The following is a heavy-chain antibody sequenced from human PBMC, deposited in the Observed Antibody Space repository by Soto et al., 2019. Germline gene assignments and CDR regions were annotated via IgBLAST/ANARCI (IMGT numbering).Heavy chain of an antibody. CDR1: GGSITSSEYY. J-gene: IGHJ4*02. D-gene: IGHD1-7*01. V-gene: IGHV4-39*01. Sequence: SETLSLTCTVSGGSITSSEYYWAWIRQPPAKGVKFAGTISYSGSSYSNPSLKSRLSMSVDTSKNQFSLTMKSVTAADTGVYYCSSHHLNLSDAESGGQGVLVTVSS. CDR3: SSHHLNLSDAES. CDR2: ISYSGSS.